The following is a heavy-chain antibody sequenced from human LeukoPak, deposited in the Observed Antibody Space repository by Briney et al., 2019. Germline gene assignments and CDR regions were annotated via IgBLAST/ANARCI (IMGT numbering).Heavy chain of an antibody. Sequence: GGSLTLSCAASGFTFSIYAMHCVRPAPGKGLEWVAVISYVGSNKYYADSVKGRFTISRDNPKNTPYLQMNSQRAEDTAAYYCAGDEDYYGSGSYFDYWGQGTLVTVSS. V-gene: IGHV3-30-3*01. CDR3: AGDEDYYGSGSYFDY. D-gene: IGHD3-10*01. CDR2: ISYVGSNK. CDR1: GFTFSIYA. J-gene: IGHJ4*02.